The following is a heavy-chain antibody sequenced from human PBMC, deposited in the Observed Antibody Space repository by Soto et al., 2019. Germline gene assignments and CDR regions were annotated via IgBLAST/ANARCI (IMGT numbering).Heavy chain of an antibody. D-gene: IGHD4-17*01. J-gene: IGHJ4*02. CDR1: GGSISSYY. CDR3: ARHDHRHYLLAY. CDR2: IYYTGST. V-gene: IGHV4-59*01. Sequence: SETLSLTCSVSGGSISSYYWNWIRQPPGKGLEWIGYIYYTGSTNYIPSLESRVTMSVDTSKNQLSLKLSSLTAADTAVYYCARHDHRHYLLAYRGQGTLVPVSS.